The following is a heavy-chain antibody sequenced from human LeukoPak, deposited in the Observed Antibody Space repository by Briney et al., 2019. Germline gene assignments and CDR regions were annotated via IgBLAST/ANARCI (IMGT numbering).Heavy chain of an antibody. CDR2: ISAYNGNT. D-gene: IGHD3-22*01. J-gene: IGHJ4*02. Sequence: ASVKASCKASGYTFTSYGISWVRQAPGQGLEWMGWISAYNGNTNYAQKLQGRVTMTTDTSTSTAYMELRSLRSDVTAVYYCARDNYYDSSGYYRPVNYFDYWGQGTLVTVSS. V-gene: IGHV1-18*01. CDR1: GYTFTSYG. CDR3: ARDNYYDSSGYYRPVNYFDY.